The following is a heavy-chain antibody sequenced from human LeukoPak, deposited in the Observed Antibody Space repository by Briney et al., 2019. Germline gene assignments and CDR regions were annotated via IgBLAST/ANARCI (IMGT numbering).Heavy chain of an antibody. CDR3: ARADGDYGGIDY. CDR1: GGSISSGGYS. Sequence: SETLSLTCAVSGGSISSGGYSWSWIRQPPGTGLEWIGYIYHSGSTYYNPSLKSRVTISVDRSKNQFSLKLSSVTAADTAVYYCARADGDYGGIDYWGQGTLVTVSS. V-gene: IGHV4-30-2*01. D-gene: IGHD4-17*01. CDR2: IYHSGST. J-gene: IGHJ4*02.